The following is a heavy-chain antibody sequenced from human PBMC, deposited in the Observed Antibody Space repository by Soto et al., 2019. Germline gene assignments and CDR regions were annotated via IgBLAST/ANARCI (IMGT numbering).Heavy chain of an antibody. CDR2: FYPSGNI. Sequence: TSGTLSLTCTVSCCSIHSYYWCWVRQPAGKGLEWIGRFYPSGNINYNPSLKSRLTMSGDTSRNQFSLNLTSVTAADTAVYYCARCGLDYGMDVWGQGTTVTVSS. CDR1: CCSIHSYY. D-gene: IGHD3-16*01. J-gene: IGHJ6*02. CDR3: ARCGLDYGMDV. V-gene: IGHV4-4*07.